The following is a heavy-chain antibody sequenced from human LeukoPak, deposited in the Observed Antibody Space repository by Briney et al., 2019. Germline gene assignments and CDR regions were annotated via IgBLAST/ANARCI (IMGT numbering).Heavy chain of an antibody. CDR1: GFTFGDYA. CDR2: IRSKIYGGTP. V-gene: IGHV3-49*04. J-gene: IGHJ4*02. CDR3: TRDQTPYY. Sequence: GGSLRLSCTASGFTFGDYAMTWVRQAPGKGLEWVGFIRSKIYGGTPEYAASVKGRFTISRDDPQGIAYLQMNSLKTEDTAVYYCTRDQTPYYWGQGTLVTVSS.